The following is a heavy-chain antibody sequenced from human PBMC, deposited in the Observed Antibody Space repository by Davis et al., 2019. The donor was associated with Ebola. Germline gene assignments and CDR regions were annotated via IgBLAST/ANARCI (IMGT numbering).Heavy chain of an antibody. J-gene: IGHJ6*02. CDR1: GCTFSSYA. Sequence: AASVKVSCTASGCTFSSYAISWVRQAPGQGLEWMGGIIPIFGTASYAQKFQGRVTMTRDTSTSTVYMELSSLRSEETAVYYCAADDPVLRFLEGGHYYGMDVWGQGTTVTVSS. D-gene: IGHD3-3*01. CDR3: AADDPVLRFLEGGHYYGMDV. CDR2: IIPIFGTA. V-gene: IGHV1-69*05.